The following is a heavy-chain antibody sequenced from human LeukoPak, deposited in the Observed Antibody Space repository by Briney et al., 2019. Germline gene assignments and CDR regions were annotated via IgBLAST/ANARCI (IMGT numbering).Heavy chain of an antibody. J-gene: IGHJ6*02. CDR1: GGSISSYY. Sequence: PSETLSLTCTVSGGSISSYYWSWIRQPAGKGLEWIGRIYTSGSTNYNPSLKSRVTMSVDTSKNQFSLKLSSVTAADTAVYYCARTPVAGTIFGVVIIPNYYYYGMDVWGQGTTVTVSS. V-gene: IGHV4-4*07. CDR2: IYTSGST. D-gene: IGHD3-3*01. CDR3: ARTPVAGTIFGVVIIPNYYYYGMDV.